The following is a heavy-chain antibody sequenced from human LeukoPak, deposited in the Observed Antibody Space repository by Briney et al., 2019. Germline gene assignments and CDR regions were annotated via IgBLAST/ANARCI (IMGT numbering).Heavy chain of an antibody. V-gene: IGHV3-48*04. D-gene: IGHD3-10*02. CDR2: ISSSSSTI. CDR1: GFTFSSYA. J-gene: IGHJ6*03. Sequence: PGGSLRLSCAASGFTFSSYAMSWVRQAPGKGLEWVSAISSSSSTIYYADSVKGRFTISRDNAKNSLYLQMNSLRAEDTAVYYCARALRHVRYYYYMDVWGKGTTVTVSS. CDR3: ARALRHVRYYYYMDV.